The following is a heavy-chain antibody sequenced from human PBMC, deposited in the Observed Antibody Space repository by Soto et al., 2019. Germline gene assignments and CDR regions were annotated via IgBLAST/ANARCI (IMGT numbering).Heavy chain of an antibody. V-gene: IGHV1-18*01. CDR3: ARDQRVVVITSDSHAFDI. D-gene: IGHD3-22*01. Sequence: GASVKVCCKASGYTFTSYGSRWVRQAHGQGLEWMGWISAYNGNTNYAQKLQGRVTMTTDTSTSTAYMELRSLRSDDTAVYYCARDQRVVVITSDSHAFDIWGQGTMVTV. CDR1: GYTFTSYG. CDR2: ISAYNGNT. J-gene: IGHJ3*02.